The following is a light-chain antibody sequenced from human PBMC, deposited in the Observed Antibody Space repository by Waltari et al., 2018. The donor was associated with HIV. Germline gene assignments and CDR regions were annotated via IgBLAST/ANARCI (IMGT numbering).Light chain of an antibody. CDR1: SSDVGGSKY. V-gene: IGLV2-8*01. Sequence: QSALTQPPSASGSPGQSVTLSCTGTSSDVGGSKYVSWYQQPPGKAPKLMIYEVNKRPSGVPDRFSGSKSANTASLTVSGLQADDEADYYCNSYAGSNNWVFGGGTKLTVL. J-gene: IGLJ3*02. CDR3: NSYAGSNNWV. CDR2: EVN.